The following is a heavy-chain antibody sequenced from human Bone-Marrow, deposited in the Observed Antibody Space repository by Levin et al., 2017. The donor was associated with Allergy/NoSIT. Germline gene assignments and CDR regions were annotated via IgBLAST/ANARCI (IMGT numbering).Heavy chain of an antibody. CDR3: ARDIRGSYSFDY. CDR1: GFTFSDYA. CDR2: ISHHGRNI. V-gene: IGHV3-30-3*01. D-gene: IGHD1-26*01. Sequence: TGGSLRLSCAASGFTFSDYALHWVRQDAGKGLEWVSAISHHGRNIHYADSVKGRFTISRDDSKNTLYLQMNSLRPDDTAMYYCARDIRGSYSFDYWGQGTLVTVSS. J-gene: IGHJ4*02.